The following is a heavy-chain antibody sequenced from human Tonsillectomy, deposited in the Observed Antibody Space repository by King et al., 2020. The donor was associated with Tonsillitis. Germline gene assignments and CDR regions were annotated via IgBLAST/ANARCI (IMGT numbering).Heavy chain of an antibody. Sequence: QLVQSGAEVRKPGESLKISCEVSGNTFSTYWIAWVRQMPGKGLEWMGIIYAGDSEIRYSPSFRGQVTISADKSISTAYRQWSSLKGSDTAIYYCARLHPFGSYGRGAFDIWGQGTMVTVSS. D-gene: IGHD3-10*01. V-gene: IGHV5-51*03. CDR2: IYAGDSEI. CDR3: ARLHPFGSYGRGAFDI. J-gene: IGHJ3*02. CDR1: GNTFSTYW.